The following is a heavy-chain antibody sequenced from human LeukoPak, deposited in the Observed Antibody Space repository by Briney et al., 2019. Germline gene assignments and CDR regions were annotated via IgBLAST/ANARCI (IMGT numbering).Heavy chain of an antibody. V-gene: IGHV4-59*01. CDR3: ARYSKQLVPDY. CDR1: GGSISNYY. D-gene: IGHD6-13*01. CDR2: IYYTGST. J-gene: IGHJ4*02. Sequence: SETLSLTCTVSGGSISNYYWTWIRQPPGKGLEWIGYIYYTGSTNYNPSLKSRVTISVDTSKNQFSLKLSSVTAADTAVYYCARYSKQLVPDYWGQGTLVTVSS.